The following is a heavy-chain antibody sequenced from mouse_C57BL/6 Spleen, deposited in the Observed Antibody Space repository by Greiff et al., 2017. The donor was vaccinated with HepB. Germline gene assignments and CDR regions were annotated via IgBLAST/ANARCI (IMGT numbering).Heavy chain of an antibody. J-gene: IGHJ1*03. CDR3: ASITTVWYFDV. D-gene: IGHD1-1*01. CDR2: IWRGGST. Sequence: VQLQQSGPGLVQPSQSLSITCTVSGFSLTSYGVHWVRQSPGKGLEWLGVIWRGGSTDYNAAFMSRLSTTKDNSKSQVFFKMNSLQADDTAIYYCASITTVWYFDVWGTGTTVTVSS. V-gene: IGHV2-5*01. CDR1: GFSLTSYG.